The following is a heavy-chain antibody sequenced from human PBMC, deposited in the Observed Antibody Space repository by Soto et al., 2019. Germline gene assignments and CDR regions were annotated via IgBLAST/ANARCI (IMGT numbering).Heavy chain of an antibody. D-gene: IGHD1-26*01. V-gene: IGHV3-23*01. CDR2: ISGSGGST. Sequence: GGSLRLSCAASGFTFSSYAMSSVRQAPGKGLEWVSAISGSGGSTYYAASVKGRFTISRDNSQNTLYLERNSLRAEDTGVSYSAKGAGTKEPILDYCGQATLVTFSS. CDR1: GFTFSSYA. CDR3: AKGAGTKEPILDY. J-gene: IGHJ4*02.